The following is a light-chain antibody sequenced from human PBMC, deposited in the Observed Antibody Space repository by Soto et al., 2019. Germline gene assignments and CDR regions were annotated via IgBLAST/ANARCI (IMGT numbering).Light chain of an antibody. J-gene: IGLJ3*02. Sequence: QPVLTQPASVSGSPGQSITISCTGTNSDVGGHRYVSWYQHHPGKAPKLMIYEVSNRPSGVSYRFSGSKSGNTASLTISGLQAEDEADYYCSSYTSTNTQVFGGGTKLTVL. V-gene: IGLV2-14*01. CDR3: SSYTSTNTQV. CDR1: NSDVGGHRY. CDR2: EVS.